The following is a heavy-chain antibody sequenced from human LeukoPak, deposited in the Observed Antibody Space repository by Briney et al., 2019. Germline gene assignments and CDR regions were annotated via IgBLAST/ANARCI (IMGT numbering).Heavy chain of an antibody. Sequence: SETLSLTCSVSGGSITSGSFYWSWIRQPAGKRLEWIGRVSNNGNTNYNPSLKSRVTISVDTSKNQFFLTLTSVTAADTALYYCSKSAVAGPFAYWGQGSLVTVSP. J-gene: IGHJ4*02. CDR1: GGSITSGSFY. CDR2: VSNNGNT. CDR3: SKSAVAGPFAY. V-gene: IGHV4-61*02. D-gene: IGHD6-19*01.